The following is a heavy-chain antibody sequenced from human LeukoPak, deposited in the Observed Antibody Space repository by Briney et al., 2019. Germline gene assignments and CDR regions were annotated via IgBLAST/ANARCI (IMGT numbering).Heavy chain of an antibody. CDR3: ARATQRKWLSGWFDP. Sequence: SETLSLTCAVSGYSLSSGYYWGWIRQPPGKGLEWIGSIYHSGSTYYNPSLKSRVTISVDTSKNEFSPKLSSVIAADTAVYYCARATQRKWLSGWFDPWGQGTLVTVSS. D-gene: IGHD3-22*01. J-gene: IGHJ5*02. V-gene: IGHV4-38-2*01. CDR2: IYHSGST. CDR1: GYSLSSGYY.